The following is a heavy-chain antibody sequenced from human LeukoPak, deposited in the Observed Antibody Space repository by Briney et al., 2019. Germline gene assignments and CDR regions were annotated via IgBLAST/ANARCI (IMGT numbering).Heavy chain of an antibody. V-gene: IGHV3-7*01. J-gene: IGHJ4*02. Sequence: PGGSLRLSCEASGFSFSTYWMSWVRQAPGKGLEWVANIRQDGSEKYYMDSVKGRFTISRDIAKQSVFLQMNSLRVEDTAVYYCARLSAMVRGPEDIFYFEYWGLGTLVTVSS. CDR3: ARLSAMVRGPEDIFYFEY. D-gene: IGHD3-10*01. CDR1: GFSFSTYW. CDR2: IRQDGSEK.